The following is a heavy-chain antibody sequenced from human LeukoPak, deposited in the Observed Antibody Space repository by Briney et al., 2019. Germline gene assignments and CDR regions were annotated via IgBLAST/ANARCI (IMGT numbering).Heavy chain of an antibody. J-gene: IGHJ4*02. CDR3: ARGGRYCSSTSCFDY. CDR2: ISTGSSTI. V-gene: IGHV3-48*01. Sequence: PGGSLKLSCAASGFTFSSYSINWVRQAPGRGLEWVSYISTGSSTIYYADSVKGRFTISRDNAKNSLYLQMNSLRAEDTAVYYCARGGRYCSSTSCFDYWGQGTLVTVSS. CDR1: GFTFSSYS. D-gene: IGHD2-2*01.